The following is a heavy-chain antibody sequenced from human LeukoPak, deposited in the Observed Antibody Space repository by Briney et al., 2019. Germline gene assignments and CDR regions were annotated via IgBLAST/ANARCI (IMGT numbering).Heavy chain of an antibody. Sequence: ASVKVSCKASGYTFTSYDINWVRQATGQGLEWMGWMNPNSGNTGYAQKFQGRVTMTRNTSIGTAYMELSSLRSEDTAVYYCARTQLYSSGFTYYYYGMDVWGQGTTVTVSS. V-gene: IGHV1-8*01. CDR2: MNPNSGNT. CDR1: GYTFTSYD. D-gene: IGHD6-19*01. J-gene: IGHJ6*02. CDR3: ARTQLYSSGFTYYYYGMDV.